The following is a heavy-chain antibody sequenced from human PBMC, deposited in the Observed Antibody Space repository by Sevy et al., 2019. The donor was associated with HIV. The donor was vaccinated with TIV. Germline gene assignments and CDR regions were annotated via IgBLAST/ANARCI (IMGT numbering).Heavy chain of an antibody. D-gene: IGHD6-13*01. CDR2: INHSGST. V-gene: IGHV4-34*01. J-gene: IGHJ5*02. CDR1: GGSFSGYY. Sequence: SETLSLTCAVYGGSFSGYYWSWIRQPPGKGLEWIGEINHSGSTNYNPSLKSRVTISVDTSKNQFSLKLSSVTAADTAVYYGARGRLCSSSWYVGGTKWARQISWFDPWGQGTLVTVSS. CDR3: ARGRLCSSSWYVGGTKWARQISWFDP.